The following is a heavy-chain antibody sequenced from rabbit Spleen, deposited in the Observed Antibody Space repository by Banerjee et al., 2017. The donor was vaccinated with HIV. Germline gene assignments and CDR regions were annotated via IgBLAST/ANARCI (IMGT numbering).Heavy chain of an antibody. J-gene: IGHJ4*01. D-gene: IGHD1-1*01. Sequence: QSLEESGGDLVKPEGSLTLTCTASGFSFSGSYYMCWVRQAPGKGLEWVACFYAGGGGTTYYASWAKGRFTISKTSSTTVTLQMTSLTAADTATYFCARDLVAIIGWNFNLWGQGTLVTV. V-gene: IGHV1S40*01. CDR3: ARDLVAIIGWNFNL. CDR2: FYAGGGGTT. CDR1: GFSFSGSYY.